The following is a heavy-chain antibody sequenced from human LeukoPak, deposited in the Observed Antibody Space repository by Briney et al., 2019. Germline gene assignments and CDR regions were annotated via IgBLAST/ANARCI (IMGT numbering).Heavy chain of an antibody. Sequence: ASVKVSCKASGYTFTSYYMHWVRQAPGQGLEWMGIINPSGGSTSYAQKFQGRVTMTRDTSTSTVYMELSSLRSEDTAVYYCARDSPSDFWSGYYYYYYYGMDVWVQGTTVTVSS. CDR2: INPSGGST. D-gene: IGHD3-3*01. J-gene: IGHJ6*02. CDR3: ARDSPSDFWSGYYYYYYYGMDV. CDR1: GYTFTSYY. V-gene: IGHV1-46*01.